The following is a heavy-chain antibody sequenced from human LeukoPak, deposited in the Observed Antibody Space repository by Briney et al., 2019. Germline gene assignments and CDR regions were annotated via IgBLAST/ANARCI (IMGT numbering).Heavy chain of an antibody. CDR3: ARDGRSSGQYFDY. CDR1: GFTFSSYS. V-gene: IGHV3-48*04. J-gene: IGHJ4*02. D-gene: IGHD6-19*01. Sequence: QAGGSLRLSCAASGFTFSSYSMNWVRQAPGKGLEWVSYISSSSSTIYYADSVKGRFTISRDNAKNSLYLQMNSLRAEDTAVYYCARDGRSSGQYFDYWGQGTLVTVSS. CDR2: ISSSSSTI.